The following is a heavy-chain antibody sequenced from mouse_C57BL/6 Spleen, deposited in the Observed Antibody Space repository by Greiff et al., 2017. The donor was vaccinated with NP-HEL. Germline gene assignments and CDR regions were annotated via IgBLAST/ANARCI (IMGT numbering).Heavy chain of an antibody. V-gene: IGHV1-15*01. D-gene: IGHD1-1*01. Sequence: VQLQQSGAELVRPGASVTLSCKASGYTFTDYEMHWVKQTPVHGLEWIGAIDPETGGTAYNQKFKGKAILTADKSSSTAYMELRSLTSEDSAVYYCTRLLGGTTVVRENFDYWGQGTTLTVSS. J-gene: IGHJ2*01. CDR2: IDPETGGT. CDR1: GYTFTDYE. CDR3: TRLLGGTTVVRENFDY.